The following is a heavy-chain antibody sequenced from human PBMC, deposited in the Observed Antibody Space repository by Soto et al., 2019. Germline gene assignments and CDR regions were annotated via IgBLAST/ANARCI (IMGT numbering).Heavy chain of an antibody. CDR3: AKSPRSQCLVHWFNP. V-gene: IGHV3-23*01. CDR2: ISGSGGST. Sequence: GGSLRLSCAASGFTFSSYAMSWVRQAPGNGLEWVSAISGSGGSTYYADSVKGRFTISRDNSKNTLYLQMNGLRAEDTAVYYCAKSPRSQCLVHWFNPWGQGTLVTVSS. J-gene: IGHJ5*02. D-gene: IGHD6-19*01. CDR1: GFTFSSYA.